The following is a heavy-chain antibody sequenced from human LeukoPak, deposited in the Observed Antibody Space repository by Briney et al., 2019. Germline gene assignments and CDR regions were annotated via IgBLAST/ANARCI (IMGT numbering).Heavy chain of an antibody. D-gene: IGHD2/OR15-2a*01. V-gene: IGHV4-59*01. CDR1: GGSISSYY. Sequence: PSETLSLTCTVSGGSISSYYGSWIRQSPGKGLEWIANIYYTGTPYYNPSLQGRVTISVDMSKNQFSLKLSTVTAADTAVYYCARVKSTVTSFDIWGQGTMVTVSS. CDR3: ARVKSTVTSFDI. CDR2: IYYTGTP. J-gene: IGHJ3*02.